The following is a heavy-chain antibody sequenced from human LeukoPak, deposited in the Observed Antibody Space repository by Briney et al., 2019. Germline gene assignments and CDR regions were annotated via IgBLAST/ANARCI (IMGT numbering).Heavy chain of an antibody. CDR3: ASDLHRSIVGATTVY. Sequence: GASVKVSCKASGYTFTGYYMHWVRQAPGQGLEWMGWINPNSGGTNYAQKFQGRVTMTRDMSISTAYMELSRLRSDDTAVYYCASDLHRSIVGATTVYWGQGTLVTVSS. J-gene: IGHJ4*02. CDR1: GYTFTGYY. D-gene: IGHD1-26*01. CDR2: INPNSGGT. V-gene: IGHV1-2*02.